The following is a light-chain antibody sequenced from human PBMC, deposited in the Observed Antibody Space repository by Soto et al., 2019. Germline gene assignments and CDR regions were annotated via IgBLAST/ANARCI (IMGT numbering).Light chain of an antibody. CDR3: RHYGTPPIT. J-gene: IGKJ5*01. CDR1: RGVSSGY. Sequence: ELVLTQSPGTLSLSPGERATLSCRASRGVSSGYLAWYQQKPGQAPRPLIYAASNRATGIPGRFSGSGFGTDFTLTISRLEPEDFAVYYCRHYGTPPITFGQGTRLEI. V-gene: IGKV3-20*01. CDR2: AAS.